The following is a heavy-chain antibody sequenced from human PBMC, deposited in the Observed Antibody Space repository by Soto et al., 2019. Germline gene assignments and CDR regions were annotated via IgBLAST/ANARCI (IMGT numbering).Heavy chain of an antibody. CDR2: ISYDGSNK. CDR3: ARGLDTMIVVADDAFDI. CDR1: GFTFSSYG. Sequence: PGGSLRLSCAASGFTFSSYGMHWVRQAPGKGLEWVAVISYDGSNKYYADSVKGRFTISRDNSKNTLYLQMNSLRAEDTAVYYCARGLDTMIVVADDAFDIWGQGTMVTVSS. J-gene: IGHJ3*02. D-gene: IGHD3-22*01. V-gene: IGHV3-30*03.